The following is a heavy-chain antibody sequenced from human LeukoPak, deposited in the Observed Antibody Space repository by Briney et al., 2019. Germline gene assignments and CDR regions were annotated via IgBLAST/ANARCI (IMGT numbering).Heavy chain of an antibody. CDR3: ARQGGSNSPYYYYYMDV. J-gene: IGHJ6*03. CDR2: IYHSGTT. CDR1: GYSISSGYY. V-gene: IGHV4-38-2*01. Sequence: PSETLSLTCAVSGYSISSGYYWGWFRQPPGKEPEWIGCIYHSGTTYYNPSLKSRVTISVDKSKNQFSPMISSVTAADTAVYYCARQGGSNSPYYYYYMDVWGKGTTVTVSS. D-gene: IGHD6-13*01.